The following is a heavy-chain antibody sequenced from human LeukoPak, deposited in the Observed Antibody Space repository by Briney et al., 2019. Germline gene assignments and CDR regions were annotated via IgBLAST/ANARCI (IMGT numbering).Heavy chain of an antibody. V-gene: IGHV1-18*04. D-gene: IGHD3-9*01. CDR1: GYTFTSYG. CDR3: ARDRPDILTGYAYYYGMDV. CDR2: ISAYNGNT. J-gene: IGHJ6*04. Sequence: ASVKVSCKASGYTFTSYGISRVRQAPGQGLEWMGWISAYNGNTNYAQKLQGRVTMTTDTSTSTVYMELRSLRSDDTAVYYCARDRPDILTGYAYYYGMDVWGKGTTVTVSS.